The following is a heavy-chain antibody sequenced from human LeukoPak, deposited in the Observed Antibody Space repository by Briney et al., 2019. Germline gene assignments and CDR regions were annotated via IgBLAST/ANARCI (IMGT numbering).Heavy chain of an antibody. CDR1: GFTFSSYS. CDR3: ARIFGVAIS. V-gene: IGHV3-48*01. J-gene: IGHJ4*02. CDR2: ISSSSSTI. D-gene: IGHD3-3*01. Sequence: GESLRLSCAAAGFTFSSYSMNWVRQAPGKGLEWVSYISSSSSTIYYADSVKGRFTISRDNAKNSLYLQMNSLRAEDTAVYYCARIFGVAISWGQGTLVTVSS.